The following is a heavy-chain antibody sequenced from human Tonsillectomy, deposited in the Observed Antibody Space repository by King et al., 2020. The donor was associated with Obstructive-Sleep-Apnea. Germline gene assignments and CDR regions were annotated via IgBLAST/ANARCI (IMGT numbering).Heavy chain of an antibody. V-gene: IGHV1-18*01. Sequence: QVQLVESGAEVKKPGASVKVSCKASGYTFSTYGITWVRQAPGQGLEWMGWIIAYSGNTDYAQNLQGRGTMTTDTSTSTAYMELRSLRSDDTAVYYCARDQSREVTDYWGQGTLVTVSS. CDR3: ARDQSREVTDY. D-gene: IGHD2-21*02. CDR1: GYTFSTYG. CDR2: IIAYSGNT. J-gene: IGHJ4*02.